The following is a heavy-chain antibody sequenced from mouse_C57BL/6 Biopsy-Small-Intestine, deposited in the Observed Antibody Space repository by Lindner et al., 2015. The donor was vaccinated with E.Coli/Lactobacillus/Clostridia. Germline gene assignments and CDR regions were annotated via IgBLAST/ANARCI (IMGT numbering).Heavy chain of an antibody. CDR3: ARGDDDGTY. D-gene: IGHD2-4*01. CDR2: IYPGDGDT. J-gene: IGHJ3*01. V-gene: IGHV1-80*01. CDR1: GYAFSSYW. Sequence: VQLQESGAELVKPGASVKISCKASGYAFSSYWMNWVRQRPGKGLEWIGQIYPGDGDTNYNGKFKDKATLTADKPSSTAYMQLSSLTSEDSAVYFCARGDDDGTYWGQGTLVTVSA.